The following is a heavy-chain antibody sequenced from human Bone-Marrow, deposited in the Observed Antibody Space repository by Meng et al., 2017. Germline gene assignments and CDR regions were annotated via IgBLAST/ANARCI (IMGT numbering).Heavy chain of an antibody. J-gene: IGHJ4*02. CDR3: ARGDYVWGAFDY. D-gene: IGHD3-16*01. CDR1: GFIFSSYR. CDR2: ISSSSSYI. V-gene: IGHV3-21*01. Sequence: LVQWGGGLGKPEGSLRRSCAASGFIFSSYRMNWARQAPGKGREWVSSISSSSSYIYYADSVKGRFTISRDNAKNSLYLQMNSLRAEDTAVYYCARGDYVWGAFDYWGQGTLVTVSS.